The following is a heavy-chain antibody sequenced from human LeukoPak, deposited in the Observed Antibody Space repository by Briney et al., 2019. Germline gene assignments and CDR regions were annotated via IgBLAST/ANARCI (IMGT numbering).Heavy chain of an antibody. CDR3: ARDAAAPYYYDSSGYSGGFY. J-gene: IGHJ4*02. V-gene: IGHV3-21*01. Sequence: GGSLRLSCAASGFTFSSYSMNWVRQAPGKGLEWVSSISSSSSYIYYADSVKGRFTISRDNAKNSLYLQMNSLRAEDTAVYYCARDAAAPYYYDSSGYSGGFYWGRGTLVTVSS. CDR1: GFTFSSYS. D-gene: IGHD3-22*01. CDR2: ISSSSSYI.